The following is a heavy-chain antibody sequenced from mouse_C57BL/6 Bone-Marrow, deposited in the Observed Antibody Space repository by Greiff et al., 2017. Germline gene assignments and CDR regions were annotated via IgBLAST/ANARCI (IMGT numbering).Heavy chain of an antibody. CDR2: ISSGGSYT. D-gene: IGHD1-1*01. V-gene: IGHV5-6*01. CDR3: ARQTVVHYYAMDY. Sequence: EVQGVESGGDLVKPGGSLKLSCAASGFTFSSYGMSRVRQTPDKRLEWVATISSGGSYTYYPDSVKRRFTISRDNAKNTLYLQMSSLKSEDTAMYYCARQTVVHYYAMDYWGQGTSVTVSS. J-gene: IGHJ4*01. CDR1: GFTFSSYG.